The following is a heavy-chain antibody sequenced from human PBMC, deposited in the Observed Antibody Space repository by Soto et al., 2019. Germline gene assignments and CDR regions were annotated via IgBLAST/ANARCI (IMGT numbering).Heavy chain of an antibody. CDR2: IYYSGST. V-gene: IGHV4-59*01. Sequence: SETLSLTCTVSGGSISSYYWSWIRQPPGKGLEWIGYIYYSGSTNYNPSLKSRVTISVDTSKNQFSLKLSSVAAADTAVYYCARGGLLWFGDPAPIDYWGQGTLVTVSS. CDR1: GGSISSYY. CDR3: ARGGLLWFGDPAPIDY. D-gene: IGHD3-10*01. J-gene: IGHJ4*02.